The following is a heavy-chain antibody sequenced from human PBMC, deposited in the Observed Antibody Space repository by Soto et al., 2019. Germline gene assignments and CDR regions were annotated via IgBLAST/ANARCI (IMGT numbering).Heavy chain of an antibody. CDR3: TTPSINYDILTDYFHY. V-gene: IGHV3-73*02. J-gene: IGHJ4*02. D-gene: IGHD3-9*01. Sequence: EVQLVESGGGLVQPGGSLKLSCAASGFTFSGSAMHWVRQAPGKGLEWVGRIRSKANSDATVYAASVKGRFTISRDDSKNTAYLQMNSLKTEDTAVYYCTTPSINYDILTDYFHYWGQGSLVTVSS. CDR2: IRSKANSDAT. CDR1: GFTFSGSA.